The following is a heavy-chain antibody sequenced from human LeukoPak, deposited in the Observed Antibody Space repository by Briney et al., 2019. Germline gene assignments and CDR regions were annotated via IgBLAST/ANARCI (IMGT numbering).Heavy chain of an antibody. CDR1: GYTFTSYG. V-gene: IGHV1-3*01. J-gene: IGHJ4*02. D-gene: IGHD1-26*01. CDR3: ARDLIGLLGFDY. Sequence: ASVKVSCKASGYTFTSYGISWVRQAPGQRLEWMGWINAGNGNTKYSQKFQGRVTITRDTSASTAYMELSSPRSEDTAVYYCARDLIGLLGFDYWGQGTLVTVSS. CDR2: INAGNGNT.